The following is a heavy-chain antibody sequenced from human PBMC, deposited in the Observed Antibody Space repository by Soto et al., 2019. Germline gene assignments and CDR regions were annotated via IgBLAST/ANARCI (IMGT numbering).Heavy chain of an antibody. D-gene: IGHD3-10*01. J-gene: IGHJ6*02. CDR1: GFTFSSYA. CDR2: ISNRADST. Sequence: EVHLLESGGGLVQPGGSLRLSCAASGFTFSSYAMNWVRQAPGKGLQWVSGISNRADSTYYADSVKGRFTISRDNSKNRLFLQMNSLRDEDTAIYYCVFVNPYYHGSGSDYEMDVWGQGTTVTVSS. V-gene: IGHV3-23*01. CDR3: VFVNPYYHGSGSDYEMDV.